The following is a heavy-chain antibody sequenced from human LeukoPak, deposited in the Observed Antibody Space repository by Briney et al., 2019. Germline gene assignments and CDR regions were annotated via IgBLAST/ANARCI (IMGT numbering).Heavy chain of an antibody. CDR3: ARDTGGYGDLDY. J-gene: IGHJ4*02. Sequence: LRLSCAASGFTFSSYGMSWVRQAPGKGLEWIGYIYYSGNTYFNPSLKSRVTISVDTSKNQFSLKLSSVTAADTAVYYCARDTGGYGDLDYWGQGTLVTVSS. V-gene: IGHV4-31*02. CDR1: GFTFSSYG. D-gene: IGHD4-17*01. CDR2: IYYSGNT.